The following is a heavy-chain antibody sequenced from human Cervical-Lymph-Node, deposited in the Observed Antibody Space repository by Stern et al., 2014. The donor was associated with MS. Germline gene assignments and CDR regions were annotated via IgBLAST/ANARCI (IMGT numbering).Heavy chain of an antibody. CDR1: GGTFRNYA. J-gene: IGHJ4*02. CDR2: VILIIGTT. CDR3: ARDRSLGVTPVFDY. D-gene: IGHD3-16*01. Sequence: QVQLVQSGAEVMKPGSSVKVSCKASGGTFRNYAIAWVRQAPGQGLEWMGAVILIIGTTDQARRFQGRVTINADDSTDVIYLEVNSLSSEDTAVYYCARDRSLGVTPVFDYWGQGTLVTVSS. V-gene: IGHV1-69*01.